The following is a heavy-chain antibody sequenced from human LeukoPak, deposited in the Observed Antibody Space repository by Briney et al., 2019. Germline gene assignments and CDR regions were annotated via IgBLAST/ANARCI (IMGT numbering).Heavy chain of an antibody. Sequence: PGGSLRPSCAASGFTFSNYDMHWVRQVTGKGLEWVSVITIAGDTSYAGSVKGRFTISRENAQTSLYLQLNSLRAEDTAVYYCARSRYYIMDVWGQGTTVTVSS. CDR3: ARSRYYIMDV. CDR2: ITIAGDT. V-gene: IGHV3-13*01. J-gene: IGHJ6*02. CDR1: GFTFSNYD.